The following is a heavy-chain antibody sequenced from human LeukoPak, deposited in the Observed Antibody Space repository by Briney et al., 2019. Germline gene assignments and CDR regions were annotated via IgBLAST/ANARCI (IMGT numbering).Heavy chain of an antibody. CDR2: IIPIFGTA. J-gene: IGHJ3*02. CDR3: ARDGDYDSPRTHAFDI. Sequence: ASVKVSCKASGGTLSSYAISWVRQAPGQGLEWMGGIIPIFGTANYAQKFQGRVTITADESTSTAYMELSSLRSEDTAVYYCARDGDYDSPRTHAFDIWGQGTMVTVSS. D-gene: IGHD3-22*01. CDR1: GGTLSSYA. V-gene: IGHV1-69*13.